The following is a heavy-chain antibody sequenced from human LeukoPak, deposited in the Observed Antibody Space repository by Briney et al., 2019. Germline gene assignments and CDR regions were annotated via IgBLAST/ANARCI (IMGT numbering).Heavy chain of an antibody. CDR1: GYTFTSYA. J-gene: IGHJ5*02. CDR2: IYTYTGNP. Sequence: ASVKVSCKASGYTFTSYAMNWVRQGPGQGVEWIGWIYTYTGNPTYGQRFTGRFVFSLDTSVSPAYLQICSLKAEDTAVYYCARGQYCSGGSCYEGWFDPWGQGTLVTVSS. CDR3: ARGQYCSGGSCYEGWFDP. V-gene: IGHV7-4-1*01. D-gene: IGHD2-15*01.